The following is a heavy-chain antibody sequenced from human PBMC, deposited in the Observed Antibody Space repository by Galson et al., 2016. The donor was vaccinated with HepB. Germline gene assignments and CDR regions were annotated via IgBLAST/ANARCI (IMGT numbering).Heavy chain of an antibody. CDR1: GFTFTTYG. D-gene: IGHD3-10*01. CDR2: ISFDGTNK. CDR3: AKEMVRGVFTINRFGT. J-gene: IGHJ5*02. Sequence: SLRLSCAASGFTFTTYGMHWVRRAPGKGLESVAIISFDGTNKYYADSVKGRFTISRDNSKNTLYLQMNSLRAEDTAVYFCAKEMVRGVFTINRFGTWGQGTLVTVSS. V-gene: IGHV3-30*18.